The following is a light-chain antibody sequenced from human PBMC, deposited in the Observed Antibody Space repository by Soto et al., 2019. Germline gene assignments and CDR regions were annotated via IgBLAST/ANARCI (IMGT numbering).Light chain of an antibody. CDR1: SNDVGGYNY. CDR3: SSYLGIKDLV. V-gene: IGLV2-8*01. CDR2: EVS. J-gene: IGLJ2*01. Sequence: QSALTQPPSASGSPGQSVTISCTGSSNDVGGYNYVSWFQQHPGKAPKLMIYEVSKRPSGVPDRFSGSKSGNTASLTVSGLQAEDEADYYCSSYLGIKDLVFGGGTKLTVL.